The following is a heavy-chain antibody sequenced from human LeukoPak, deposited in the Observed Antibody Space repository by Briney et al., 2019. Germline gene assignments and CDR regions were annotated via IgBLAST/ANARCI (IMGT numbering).Heavy chain of an antibody. Sequence: ASVKVSCKASGYTFTGYHIHWVRQAPGQGLEWMGRINPYSGDTNFAQKFQGRVTMTRDTSITTAYMDLSSLTPDDTAVYSCARDQGSLTRSWYTGYWGQGTQVTVSS. CDR3: ARDQGSLTRSWYTGY. V-gene: IGHV1-2*06. D-gene: IGHD6-13*01. J-gene: IGHJ4*02. CDR1: GYTFTGYH. CDR2: INPYSGDT.